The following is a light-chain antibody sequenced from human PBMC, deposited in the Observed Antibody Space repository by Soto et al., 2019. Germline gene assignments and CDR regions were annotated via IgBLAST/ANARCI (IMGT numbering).Light chain of an antibody. V-gene: IGLV2-14*01. CDR3: ISYTGSSTSYV. CDR1: RSDIGSYNY. Sequence: QSVLTQPASVSGSPGQSITISCSGTRSDIGSYNYVAWYQQFPGKTPKILIYGVSNRPSGVSSRFSGSKSGNTASLTISGLQAEDEADYYCISYTGSSTSYVFGSGTNSPS. CDR2: GVS. J-gene: IGLJ1*01.